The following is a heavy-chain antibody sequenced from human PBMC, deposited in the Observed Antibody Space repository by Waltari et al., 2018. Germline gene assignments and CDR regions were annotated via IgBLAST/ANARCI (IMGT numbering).Heavy chain of an antibody. CDR1: GFAFDNFY. CDR3: ATYGQSPRNDQ. J-gene: IGHJ1*01. CDR2: ISDSGATT. D-gene: IGHD2-2*01. Sequence: EVQLLESGGGLEQPGGSLRLSCAASGFAFDNFYMTWVRQAPGRGLEWVAAISDSGATTYSADSVKGRFTISRDNYKKMLYLQMSSLRVDDTAVYYCATYGQSPRNDQWGQGTQLTVSS. V-gene: IGHV3-23*01.